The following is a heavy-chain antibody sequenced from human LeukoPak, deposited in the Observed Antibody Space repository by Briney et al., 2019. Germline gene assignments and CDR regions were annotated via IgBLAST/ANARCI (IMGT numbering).Heavy chain of an antibody. V-gene: IGHV4-39*01. J-gene: IGHJ5*02. CDR1: GGSIRSSDYY. Sequence: SETLSLTCTVSGGSIRSSDYYWGWIRQPPGKGLEWIASIYYSGTTHYNPSHQSRVTMSVDTSKNQFSLRLSSVTTADTAVYYCARVNTQGVPSPWGQGILVTVSS. CDR2: IYYSGTT. D-gene: IGHD2-15*01. CDR3: ARVNTQGVPSP.